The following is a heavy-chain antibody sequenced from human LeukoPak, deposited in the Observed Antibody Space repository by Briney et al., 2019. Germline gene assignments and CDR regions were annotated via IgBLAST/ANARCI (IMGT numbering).Heavy chain of an antibody. D-gene: IGHD2-21*02. J-gene: IGHJ4*02. Sequence: KPSETLSLTCTVSGGSISGFYWSWIRQPPGKGLEWIGYIHYSGSTNYNPSPKSRVIISLDTSRNQFSLRLSSVTAADTAVYYCARHARKRLTSNWDFWGQGTLVTVSS. CDR3: ARHARKRLTSNWDF. V-gene: IGHV4-59*08. CDR2: IHYSGST. CDR1: GGSISGFY.